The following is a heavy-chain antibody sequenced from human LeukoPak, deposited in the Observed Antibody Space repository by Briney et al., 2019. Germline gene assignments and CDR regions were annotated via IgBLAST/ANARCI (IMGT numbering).Heavy chain of an antibody. CDR3: ARDFKIY. Sequence: GGSLRLSCAASGFTFDDYAMHWVRQAPGKGLEWVSLISGDGGSTYYADSVKGRFTISRDNAKNSLYLQMNSLRAEDTAVYYCARDFKIYWGQGTLVTVSS. V-gene: IGHV3-43*02. CDR2: ISGDGGST. CDR1: GFTFDDYA. J-gene: IGHJ4*02.